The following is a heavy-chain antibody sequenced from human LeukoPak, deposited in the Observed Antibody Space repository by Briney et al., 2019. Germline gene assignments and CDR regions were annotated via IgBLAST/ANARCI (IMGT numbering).Heavy chain of an antibody. CDR1: GFTFDDYA. CDR3: ASYYYGSGTSLGY. Sequence: GGSLRLSCAASGFTFDDYAMHWVRQAPGKGLEWVSGISWNSGSIGYADSVKGRFTISRDNAKNSLYLQMNSLRAEDTAVYYCASYYYGSGTSLGYWGQGTLVTVSS. J-gene: IGHJ4*02. D-gene: IGHD3-10*01. CDR2: ISWNSGSI. V-gene: IGHV3-9*01.